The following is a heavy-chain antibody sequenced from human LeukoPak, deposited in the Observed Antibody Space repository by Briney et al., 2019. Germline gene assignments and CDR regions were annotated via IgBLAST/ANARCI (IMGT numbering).Heavy chain of an antibody. CDR3: ARDDSGSYGWFDP. D-gene: IGHD1-26*01. Sequence: PSETLSLTCTVSDGSISSSSYYWGWIRQPPGKGLEWIGSIYYSGSTYYNPSLKSRVTISVDTSKNQFSLKLSSVTAADTAVYYCARDDSGSYGWFDPWGQGTLVTVSS. CDR2: IYYSGST. CDR1: DGSISSSSYY. J-gene: IGHJ5*02. V-gene: IGHV4-39*07.